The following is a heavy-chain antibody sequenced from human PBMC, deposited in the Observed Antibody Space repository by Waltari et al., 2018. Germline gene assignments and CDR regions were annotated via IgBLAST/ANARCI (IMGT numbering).Heavy chain of an antibody. D-gene: IGHD3-22*01. CDR1: GFTLRDYW. J-gene: IGHJ3*02. V-gene: IGHV3-7*01. Sequence: EVQLVESGGGLVQPGGSLRLSCAATGFTLRDYWMSWVRQAPGKGPERLANIKKDGGEEYYVDSVRGRFTISRDNAKNSLYLQMDSLRPEDTAVYYCARDQWFGFDIWGQGTMVTVSS. CDR2: IKKDGGEE. CDR3: ARDQWFGFDI.